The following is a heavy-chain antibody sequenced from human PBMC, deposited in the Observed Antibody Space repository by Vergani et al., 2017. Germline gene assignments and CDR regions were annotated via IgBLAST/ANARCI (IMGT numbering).Heavy chain of an antibody. CDR2: ISWDGGST. Sequence: EVQLVESGGVVVQPGGSLRLSCAASGFTFDDYTMHWVRQAPGKGLEWVSLISWDGGSTYYADSVKGRFTISRDNSKNSLYLQMNSLRTEDTALYYCAKDMGGFGSLDPQVDYWGQGTLVTVSS. V-gene: IGHV3-43*01. J-gene: IGHJ4*02. CDR1: GFTFDDYT. D-gene: IGHD3-16*01. CDR3: AKDMGGFGSLDPQVDY.